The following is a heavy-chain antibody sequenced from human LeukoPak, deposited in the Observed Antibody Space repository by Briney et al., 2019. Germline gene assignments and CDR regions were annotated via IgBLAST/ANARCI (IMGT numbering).Heavy chain of an antibody. CDR2: ISSSSSYI. J-gene: IGHJ4*02. D-gene: IGHD5-12*01. CDR1: GFTFSSYS. V-gene: IGHV3-21*01. Sequence: KPGGSLRLSCAASGFTFSSYSMNWVHQAPGKGLEWVSSISSSSSYIYYADSVKGRFTISRDNAKNSLYLQMNSLRAEDTAVYYCASVYSGYDHRGFDYWGQGTLVTVSS. CDR3: ASVYSGYDHRGFDY.